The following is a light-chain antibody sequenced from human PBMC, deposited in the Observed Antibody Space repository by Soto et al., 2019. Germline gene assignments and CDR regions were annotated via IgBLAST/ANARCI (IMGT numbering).Light chain of an antibody. CDR1: QSISSY. CDR3: QQSYSTAIT. J-gene: IGKJ5*01. Sequence: DIQMTQSPSSLSASVGDRVTITCRASQSISSYLNWYQQKPGKAPQLLIYAASSLQSGAPSRFSGSGSGTDFTLTISSLQPEDFATYYYQQSYSTAITFGQGTRLEIK. CDR2: AAS. V-gene: IGKV1-39*01.